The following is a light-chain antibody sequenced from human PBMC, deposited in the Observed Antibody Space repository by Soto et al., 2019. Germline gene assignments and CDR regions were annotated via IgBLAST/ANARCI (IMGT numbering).Light chain of an antibody. Sequence: QPVLTQPASVSGSPGQSITISCTGTSSDIGGYNYVSWYQQHPGKAPKLIIYEVSNRPSGVSNRFSGSKSGNTASLTISGLQAEDEADFYCSSYTSSSTLGVFGGGTKLTVL. J-gene: IGLJ3*02. CDR3: SSYTSSSTLGV. V-gene: IGLV2-14*01. CDR2: EVS. CDR1: SSDIGGYNY.